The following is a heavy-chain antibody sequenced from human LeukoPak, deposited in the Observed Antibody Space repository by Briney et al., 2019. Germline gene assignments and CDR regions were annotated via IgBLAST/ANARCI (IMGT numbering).Heavy chain of an antibody. J-gene: IGHJ4*02. CDR1: GYTFTGYY. V-gene: IGHV1-2*02. CDR3: ARSTMIVVVPTY. Sequence: DSVKVSCKASGYTFTGYYMHWVRQAPGQGLELMGWINPNSGGTNYAQKFQGRVTMTRDTSISTAYMELSRLRSDDTAVYYCARSTMIVVVPTYWGQGTLVTVSS. D-gene: IGHD3-22*01. CDR2: INPNSGGT.